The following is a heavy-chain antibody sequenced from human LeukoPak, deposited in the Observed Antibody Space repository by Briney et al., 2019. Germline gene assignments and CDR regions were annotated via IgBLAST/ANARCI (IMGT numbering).Heavy chain of an antibody. V-gene: IGHV3-7*03. J-gene: IGHJ1*01. D-gene: IGHD2-15*01. CDR1: GFTFSSYW. CDR2: IKQDGSEK. Sequence: GGSLRLSCAASGFTFSSYWMQWVRQAPGKGLEWVANIKQDGSEKYYADSVKGRFTIARDNSKNTLYLQMNSLRVDDTAVYYCARQLGYCSGGTCYFTYWGQGTLVTVSS. CDR3: ARQLGYCSGGTCYFTY.